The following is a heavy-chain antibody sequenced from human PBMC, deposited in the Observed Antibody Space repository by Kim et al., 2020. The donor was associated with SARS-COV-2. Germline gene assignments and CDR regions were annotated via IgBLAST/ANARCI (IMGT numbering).Heavy chain of an antibody. Sequence: GGSLRLSCAASGFTFSSYAMSWVRQAPGKGLEWVSTISGSGGSTYYTDSVKGRFTISRDNSKNTLYLQMNSMRAEDTAVYYCAKKGSSSWHNWFDPWGQGTLVTVSS. J-gene: IGHJ5*02. CDR2: ISGSGGST. CDR3: AKKGSSSWHNWFDP. CDR1: GFTFSSYA. V-gene: IGHV3-23*01. D-gene: IGHD6-13*01.